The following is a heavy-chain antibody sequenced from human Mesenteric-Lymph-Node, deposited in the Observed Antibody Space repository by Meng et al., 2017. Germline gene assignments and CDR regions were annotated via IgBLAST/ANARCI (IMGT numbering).Heavy chain of an antibody. D-gene: IGHD5-12*01. V-gene: IGHV6-1*01. Sequence: SQTLSLTCAISGDSVPSNFPDWHWIRQSPSRGLEWLGRTYYRSKWYTDYAVSVKSRLTINPDTSNNQFSLQFNSVHPEDTAVYYCARSSNTYSGPNFDYWGQGTLVTVSS. CDR1: GDSVPSNFPD. CDR2: TYYRSKWYT. CDR3: ARSSNTYSGPNFDY. J-gene: IGHJ4*02.